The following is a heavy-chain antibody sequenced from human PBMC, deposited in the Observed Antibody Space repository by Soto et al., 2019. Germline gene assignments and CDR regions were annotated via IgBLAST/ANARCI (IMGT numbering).Heavy chain of an antibody. J-gene: IGHJ6*02. CDR1: GGTFSSYA. V-gene: IGHV1-69*13. CDR3: AREGGDYDPPLYYYYGMDV. CDR2: IIPIFGTA. D-gene: IGHD3-3*01. Sequence: SVKVSCKASGGTFSSYAISWVRQAPGHGLEWMGGIIPIFGTANYAQKFQGRVTITADESTSTAYMELSSLRSEDTAVYYCAREGGDYDPPLYYYYGMDVWGQGTTVTVSS.